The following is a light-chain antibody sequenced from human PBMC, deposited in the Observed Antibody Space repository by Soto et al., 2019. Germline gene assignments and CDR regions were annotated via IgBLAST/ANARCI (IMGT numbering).Light chain of an antibody. CDR2: DAS. Sequence: EIVLTQSPSTLSLSPGERATLSCRASQSVSSYLAWYQQKPGQAPRLLIYDASNRSTGIPARFSGSGSGTDVSLPIISLEPDDFAVYYCQQRSNWPPITFGQGTRLEIK. J-gene: IGKJ5*01. CDR1: QSVSSY. V-gene: IGKV3-11*01. CDR3: QQRSNWPPIT.